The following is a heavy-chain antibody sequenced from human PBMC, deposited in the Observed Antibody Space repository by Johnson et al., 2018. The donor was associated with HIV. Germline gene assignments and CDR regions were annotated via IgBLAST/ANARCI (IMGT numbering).Heavy chain of an antibody. CDR3: TRTLGYDSSGYHDAFD. J-gene: IGHJ3*02. D-gene: IGHD3-22*01. V-gene: IGHV3-30*03. CDR1: GFTFSSYG. CDR2: ISYDGSNK. Sequence: QVQLVESGGGVVQPGRSLRLSCAASGFTFSSYGMHWVRQAPGKGLEWVAVISYDGSNKYYVDSVKGRFTISRDNSKNTMFLQMNSLRLEDTAVYYCTRTLGYDSSGYHDAFDMGPRDTGHSLF.